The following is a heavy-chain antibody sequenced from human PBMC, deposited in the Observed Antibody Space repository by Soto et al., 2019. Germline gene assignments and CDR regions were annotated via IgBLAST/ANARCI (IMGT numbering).Heavy chain of an antibody. D-gene: IGHD1-26*01. CDR3: ARENSGSYHRHFDY. V-gene: IGHV1-18*01. CDR2: ISAYTANT. CDR1: GYTLPNFG. J-gene: IGHJ4*01. Sequence: GASVKVSCKASGYTLPNFGLSWVRQAPGQGPEWMGCISAYTANTNYAQKLQDRVTMTTDTSTSTAFLELRSLRSDDTAVYYCARENSGSYHRHFDYWGQGTLVTVSS.